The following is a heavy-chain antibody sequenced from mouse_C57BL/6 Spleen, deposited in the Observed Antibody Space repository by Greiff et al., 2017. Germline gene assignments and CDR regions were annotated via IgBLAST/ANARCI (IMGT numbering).Heavy chain of an antibody. CDR2: IDPETGGT. Sequence: QVQLQQSGAELVRPGASVTLSCKASGYTFTDYEMHWVKQTPVHGLEWIGAIDPETGGTAYTQKFKGKAILTADKSSSTAYMELRSLTSEDSAVYYGTRGGSYYSNRWGQGTTLTVSS. CDR1: GYTFTDYE. V-gene: IGHV1-15*01. J-gene: IGHJ2*01. CDR3: TRGGSYYSNR. D-gene: IGHD2-5*01.